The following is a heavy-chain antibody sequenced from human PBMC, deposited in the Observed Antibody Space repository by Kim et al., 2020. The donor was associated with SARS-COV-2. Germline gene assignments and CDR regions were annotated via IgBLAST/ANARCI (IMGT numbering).Heavy chain of an antibody. V-gene: IGHV1-69*13. Sequence: SVKVSCKASGGTFSSYAISWVRQAPGQGLEWMGGIIPIFGTANYAQKFQGRVTITADESTSTAYMELSSLRSEDTAVYYCARSGYCSGGSCYDYYGMDVWCQGTTVTVSS. J-gene: IGHJ6*02. D-gene: IGHD2-15*01. CDR2: IIPIFGTA. CDR3: ARSGYCSGGSCYDYYGMDV. CDR1: GGTFSSYA.